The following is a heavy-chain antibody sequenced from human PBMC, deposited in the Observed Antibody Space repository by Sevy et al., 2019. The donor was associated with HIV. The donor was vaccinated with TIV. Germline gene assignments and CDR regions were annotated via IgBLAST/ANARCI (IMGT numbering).Heavy chain of an antibody. Sequence: SETLSLTCTVSGGSFSSYYWSWIRQPPGKGLEWIGNIYYNGSTNSNPSLKSRVTISAHTSKNQFSLELNAVTAWDTAVYYCERGKVLFDYWGQGTLVTVSS. D-gene: IGHD3-10*01. CDR2: IYYNGST. CDR3: ERGKVLFDY. CDR1: GGSFSSYY. J-gene: IGHJ4*02. V-gene: IGHV4-59*12.